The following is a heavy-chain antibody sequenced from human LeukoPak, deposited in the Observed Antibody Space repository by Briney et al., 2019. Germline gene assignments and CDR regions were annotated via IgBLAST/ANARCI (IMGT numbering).Heavy chain of an antibody. CDR2: IIPIFGTA. J-gene: IGHJ4*02. CDR1: GGTFSSYA. CDR3: ARKLTIFGVEKNYFDY. D-gene: IGHD3-3*01. V-gene: IGHV1-69*13. Sequence: SVKVSCKASGGTFSSYAISWVRQAPGQGLEWMGGIIPIFGTANYAQKFQGRVTNTADESTSTAYMELSSLRSEDTAVYYCARKLTIFGVEKNYFDYWGQGTLVTVSS.